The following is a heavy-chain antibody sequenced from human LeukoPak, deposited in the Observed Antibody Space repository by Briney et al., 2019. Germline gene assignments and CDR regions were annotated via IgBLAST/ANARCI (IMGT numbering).Heavy chain of an antibody. CDR1: GFTFSSYD. D-gene: IGHD6-19*01. CDR2: IGTAGDT. J-gene: IGHJ5*02. CDR3: AKEKIAVAWFDP. V-gene: IGHV3-13*01. Sequence: GGSLRLPCAASGFTFSSYDMHWVRQATGKGLEWVSAIGTAGDTYYPGSVKGRFTISRENAKNSLYLQMNSLRAEDTAVYYCAKEKIAVAWFDPWGQGTLVTVSS.